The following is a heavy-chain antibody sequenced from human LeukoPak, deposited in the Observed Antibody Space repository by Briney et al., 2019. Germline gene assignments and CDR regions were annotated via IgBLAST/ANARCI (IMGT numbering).Heavy chain of an antibody. CDR2: INPNSGDT. Sequence: ASVKVSCKASGYTFTDYYMHWVRQAPGQGLEWMGWINPNSGDTNYAQKFQGRVTMTRDTSISTAYMELSRLRSDDTAMYYCARDRAFRTYTGRWAYWGQRTLVTVSS. CDR3: ARDRAFRTYTGRWAY. CDR1: GYTFTDYY. D-gene: IGHD3-16*01. J-gene: IGHJ4*02. V-gene: IGHV1-2*02.